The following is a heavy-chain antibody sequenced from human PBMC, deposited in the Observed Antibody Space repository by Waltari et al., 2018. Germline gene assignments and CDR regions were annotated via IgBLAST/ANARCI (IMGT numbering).Heavy chain of an antibody. Sequence: QVQLQESGPGLMKPSETLSLTCTVSGGSMDHYFWHWIRQPPGKGLEWIGYIYYNGNTDYNPSLPRRVTISVDTSRSQFSLNLRSVTAADTAVYFCAREIYGGNSRPFDYWGQGTLVTVSS. CDR3: AREIYGGNSRPFDY. CDR1: GGSMDHYF. J-gene: IGHJ4*02. V-gene: IGHV4-59*01. D-gene: IGHD2-21*02. CDR2: IYYNGNT.